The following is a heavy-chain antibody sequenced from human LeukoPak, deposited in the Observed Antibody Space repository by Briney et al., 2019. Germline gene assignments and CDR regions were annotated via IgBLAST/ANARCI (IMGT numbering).Heavy chain of an antibody. CDR1: GXTFSSYE. D-gene: IGHD6-19*01. CDR2: ISSSGSTI. J-gene: IGHJ4*02. CDR3: ARVTRYRSGWFDY. V-gene: IGHV3-48*03. Sequence: PGGSLRLSCAASGXTFSSYEMNWVRQAPGKGLEWVSYISSSGSTIYYADSVKGRLTISRDNAKNSLYLQMNSLRAEDTAVYYCARVTRYRSGWFDYWGQGTLVTVSS.